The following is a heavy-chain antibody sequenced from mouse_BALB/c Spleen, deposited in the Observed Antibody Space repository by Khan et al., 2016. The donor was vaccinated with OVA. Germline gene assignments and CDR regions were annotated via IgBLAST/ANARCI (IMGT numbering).Heavy chain of an antibody. J-gene: IGHJ3*01. Sequence: QVQLQQSGAELARPGASVKMSCKASGYTFTSYTMHWVRQRPGQAPEWVGHINPSNYYTNYNQNFKDKATLIVDKSSSTAYMQLSSLTSEDSAVYYCVREGAYQRSDGWFAYWGQGTLVTVSA. V-gene: IGHV1-4*01. D-gene: IGHD2-14*01. CDR2: INPSNYYT. CDR3: VREGAYQRSDGWFAY. CDR1: GYTFTSYT.